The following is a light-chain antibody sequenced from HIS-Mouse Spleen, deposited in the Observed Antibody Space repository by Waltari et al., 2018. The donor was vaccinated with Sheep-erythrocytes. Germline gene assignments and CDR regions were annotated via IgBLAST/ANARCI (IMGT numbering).Light chain of an antibody. CDR2: DVS. V-gene: IGLV2-11*01. J-gene: IGLJ1*01. CDR3: CSYAGSYNHV. CDR1: SRDVGGYNY. Sequence: QSALTQPRSVSGSPGPSVTIPCTGTSRDVGGYNYVSWYQQHAGKAPKLMIYDVSKRPSGVPDRFSGSKSGNTASLTISGLQAEDEADYYCCSYAGSYNHVFATGTKVTVL.